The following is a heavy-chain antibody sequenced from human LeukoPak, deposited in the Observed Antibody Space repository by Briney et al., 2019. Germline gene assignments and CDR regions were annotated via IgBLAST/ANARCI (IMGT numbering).Heavy chain of an antibody. V-gene: IGHV4-4*07. CDR1: SGSISSYY. J-gene: IGHJ5*02. Sequence: SETLSLTCTVSSGSISSYYWSWIPQPAGKGLEGIGRNYTSGRTNYNPSLKSRVTMSGDTSKNQFSLKLSSVTAADTAVYYCARDDEYCSSTSCYSWFDPWGQGTLVTVSS. CDR3: ARDDEYCSSTSCYSWFDP. D-gene: IGHD2-2*01. CDR2: NYTSGRT.